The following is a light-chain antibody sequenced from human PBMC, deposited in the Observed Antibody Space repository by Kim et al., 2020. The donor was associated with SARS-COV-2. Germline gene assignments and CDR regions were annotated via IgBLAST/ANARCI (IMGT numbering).Light chain of an antibody. J-gene: IGLJ1*01. CDR2: ATN. Sequence: GQRVDFSWAGSDSNIGSNAVNWYQQFPGTAPKLLIYATNQRPSGVPDRFSGSRSDTSASLAISGLQSEDEADYYCASWDDSLKGYVFGSGTKVTVL. CDR1: DSNIGSNA. CDR3: ASWDDSLKGYV. V-gene: IGLV1-44*01.